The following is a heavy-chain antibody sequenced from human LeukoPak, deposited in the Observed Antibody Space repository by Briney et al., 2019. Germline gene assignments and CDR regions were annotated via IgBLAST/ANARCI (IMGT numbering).Heavy chain of an antibody. CDR3: ARVPGIAVAEHQNWFDP. CDR2: IYHSGST. J-gene: IGHJ5*02. D-gene: IGHD6-19*01. Sequence: SETLSLTCAVSGGSISSGGYSWSWIRQPPGKGLEWIGYIYHSGSTYYNPSLKSRVTISVDRSKNQFSLKLSSVTAADTAVYYCARVPGIAVAEHQNWFDPWGQGTLVTVSS. V-gene: IGHV4-30-2*01. CDR1: GGSISSGGYS.